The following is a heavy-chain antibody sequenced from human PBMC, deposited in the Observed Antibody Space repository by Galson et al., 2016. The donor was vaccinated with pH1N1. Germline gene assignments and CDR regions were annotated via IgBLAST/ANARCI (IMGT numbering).Heavy chain of an antibody. CDR2: ISTGTSK. CDR1: GFTFSSYS. V-gene: IGHV3-48*01. J-gene: IGHJ4*02. CDR3: VRDNWGLDY. Sequence: SLRLSCAASGFTFSSYSMYWVRQAPGKGLEWVSYISTGTSKYYEDSVKGRLTISRDNARNSLYLQMNSLRAEDTAVYYCVRDNWGLDYWGQGTLVTVSS. D-gene: IGHD7-27*01.